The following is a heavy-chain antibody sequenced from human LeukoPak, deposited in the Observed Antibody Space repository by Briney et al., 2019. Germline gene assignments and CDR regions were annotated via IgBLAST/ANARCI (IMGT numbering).Heavy chain of an antibody. V-gene: IGHV4-59*01. CDR1: GVSISYYY. D-gene: IGHD7-27*01. Sequence: SETPSLTCTVSGVSISYYYWSWIRQPPGKGLEWLGYIYYTGSTNYNPFLESRVTISVDTSKSQFSLKLNSVTAADTAVYYCARVEWGSLDFWGQGTLVTVSS. CDR3: ARVEWGSLDF. CDR2: IYYTGST. J-gene: IGHJ4*02.